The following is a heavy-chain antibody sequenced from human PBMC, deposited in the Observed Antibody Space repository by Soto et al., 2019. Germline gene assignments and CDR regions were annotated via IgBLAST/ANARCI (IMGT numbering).Heavy chain of an antibody. CDR2: INPSGGST. D-gene: IGHD3-16*01. J-gene: IGHJ5*02. CDR3: SAFGGANNWFDP. CDR1: GYTFTSYY. V-gene: IGHV1-46*01. Sequence: VKVSCKASGYTFTSYYMHWVRQAPGQGLEWMGIINPSGGSTSYAQKFQGRVTMTRDTSTSTVYMELSSLRSEDTAVYYCSAFGGANNWFDPWGQGTLVTVSS.